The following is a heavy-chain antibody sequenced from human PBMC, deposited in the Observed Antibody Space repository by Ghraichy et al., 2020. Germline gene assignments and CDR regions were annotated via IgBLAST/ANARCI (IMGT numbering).Heavy chain of an antibody. J-gene: IGHJ6*03. CDR2: LTGTGGNT. V-gene: IGHV3-23*01. CDR1: GFTFSNYA. CDR3: AKTGGNFYHYYMDV. Sequence: GGSLRLSCAASGFTFSNYAISWVRQAPGKGLEWVSTLTGTGGNTYYADSVKGRFTISRDNSKNTLYLQVNSLRAEDTAVYYCAKTGGNFYHYYMDVWGKGTPVTVS. D-gene: IGHD4-23*01.